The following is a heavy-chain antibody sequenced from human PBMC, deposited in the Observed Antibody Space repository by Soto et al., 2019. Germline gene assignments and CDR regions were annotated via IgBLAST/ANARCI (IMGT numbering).Heavy chain of an antibody. V-gene: IGHV4-39*01. J-gene: IGHJ6*02. CDR2: IYYSGST. Sequence: SVTLSLTCTVSGGSISSSSYYWGWIRQPPGKGLEWIGSIYYSGSTYYNPSLKSRVTISVDTSKNQFSLKLSSVTAADTAVYYCARLDYIGLDVWGQGTTVTVSS. CDR1: GGSISSSSYY. CDR3: ARLDYIGLDV.